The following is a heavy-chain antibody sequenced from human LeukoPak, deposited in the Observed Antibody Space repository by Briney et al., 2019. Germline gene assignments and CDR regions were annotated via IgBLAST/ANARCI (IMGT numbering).Heavy chain of an antibody. CDR2: ISGDGGST. CDR1: GLTFDDYA. CDR3: AKGLGKGTVGLN. J-gene: IGHJ4*02. Sequence: GGSLRLSCAASGLTFDDYAMHWVRQARGKGLEWVSLISGDGGSTYYADSVKGRFTISRDNSKNSLYLQMNSLRTEDTALYYCAKGLGKGTVGLNWGQGTLVTVSS. V-gene: IGHV3-43*02. D-gene: IGHD1-26*01.